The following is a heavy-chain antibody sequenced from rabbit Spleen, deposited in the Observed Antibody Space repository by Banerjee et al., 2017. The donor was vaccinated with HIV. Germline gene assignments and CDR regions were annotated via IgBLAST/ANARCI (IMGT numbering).Heavy chain of an antibody. V-gene: IGHV1S47*01. D-gene: IGHD1-1*01. CDR1: GFDISKYG. J-gene: IGHJ6*01. CDR3: VRGASNTGYYSL. CDR2: IDLLFGTT. Sequence: EESGGGLVKPEGSLKLSCTASGFDISKYGVTWVRQAPGKGLEWIGYIDLLFGTTYYANWVNGRFSISRENTQNTVSLQMNSLTAADTATYFCVRGASNTGYYSLWGQGTLVTVS.